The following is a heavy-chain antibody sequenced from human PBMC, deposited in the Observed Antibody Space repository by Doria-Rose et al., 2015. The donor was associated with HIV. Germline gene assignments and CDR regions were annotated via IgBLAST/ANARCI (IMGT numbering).Heavy chain of an antibody. D-gene: IGHD6-13*01. Sequence: SGPVLVKPTETLTLTCTVSGVSLSSPGMGVSWIRQPPGKALEWLANSVYDDERSYRTSLKSRLTISRGTAKRQVVLTMTDMDPVDTATYYCARIKSSRWYHKYYFDFWGQGTLVIVSA. CDR1: GVSLSSPGMG. CDR3: ARIKSSRWYHKYYFDF. V-gene: IGHV2-26*01. J-gene: IGHJ4*02. CDR2: SVYDDER.